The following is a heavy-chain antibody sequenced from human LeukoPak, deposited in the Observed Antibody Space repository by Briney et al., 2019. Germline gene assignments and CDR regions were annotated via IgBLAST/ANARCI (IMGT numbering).Heavy chain of an antibody. CDR2: IYTSGST. CDR3: ARMGSHGSGSYLVRYFDY. CDR1: GGSISSYY. V-gene: IGHV4-4*07. J-gene: IGHJ4*02. D-gene: IGHD3-10*01. Sequence: PSETLSLTCTVSGGSISSYYWSWIRQPAGKGLEWIGRIYTSGSTNYNPSLKSRVTMSVDTSKNQFSLKLSSVTAADTAVYYCARMGSHGSGSYLVRYFDYWGQGTLVTVSS.